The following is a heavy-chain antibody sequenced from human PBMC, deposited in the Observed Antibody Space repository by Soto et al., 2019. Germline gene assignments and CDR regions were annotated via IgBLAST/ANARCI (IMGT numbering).Heavy chain of an antibody. CDR2: IYYSGST. V-gene: IGHV4-31*03. J-gene: IGHJ4*02. CDR3: ASSFGVAAAGPFDY. CDR1: GGSISSGGYY. Sequence: QVQLQESGPGLVKPSQTLSLTCTVSGGSISSGGYYWSWIRQHPGKGLEWIGYIYYSGSTNYNPSPQLRVTISVATSTNTFSVKLSSVTAADTAVYYCASSFGVAAAGPFDYWGQGTLVTVSS. D-gene: IGHD6-13*01.